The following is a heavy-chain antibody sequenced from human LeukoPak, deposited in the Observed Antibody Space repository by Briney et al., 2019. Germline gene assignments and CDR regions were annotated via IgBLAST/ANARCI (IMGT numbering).Heavy chain of an antibody. CDR2: IDHSGNT. D-gene: IGHD4-11*01. V-gene: IGHV4-34*01. CDR3: ARDHDYSYYYYYMDV. CDR1: GGPFSGYY. Sequence: TSETLSLTCAVYGGPFSGYYWSWIRQPPGKGLEWIGEIDHSGNTNYNPSLKSRVTISVDTSKNQFSLKLSSVTAADTAVYYCARDHDYSYYYYYMDVWGKGTTVTVSS. J-gene: IGHJ6*03.